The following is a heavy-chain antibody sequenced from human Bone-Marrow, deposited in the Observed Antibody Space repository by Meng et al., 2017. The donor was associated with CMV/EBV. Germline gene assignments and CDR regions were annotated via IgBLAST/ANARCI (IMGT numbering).Heavy chain of an antibody. V-gene: IGHV3-7*02. Sequence: SCKASGYTFTSYYMHWVRQAPGQGLEWMANLKNDGTENYYVDSVKGRFTISRDNAENSLYLQMNSLRAEDTATYYCTRGGSAVLNRKFDHWGQGVLVTVSS. CDR2: LKNDGTEN. D-gene: IGHD2-15*01. J-gene: IGHJ4*02. CDR3: TRGGSAVLNRKFDH. CDR1: GYTFTSYY.